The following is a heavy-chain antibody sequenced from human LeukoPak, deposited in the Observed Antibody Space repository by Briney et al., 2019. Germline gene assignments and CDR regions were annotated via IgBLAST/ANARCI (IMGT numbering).Heavy chain of an antibody. J-gene: IGHJ6*02. D-gene: IGHD2-15*01. V-gene: IGHV4-39*07. Sequence: PSETLSLTCSLSADSISSSSYYWGWIRQPRGKGREWYGEIKHSGSTNYNPSLKSRVTISVDTSKDQFSLNLSSVTAADTAVYYCARVPYCSGGSCNYYYYYGMDVWGQGTTVTVSS. CDR1: ADSISSSSYY. CDR3: ARVPYCSGGSCNYYYYYGMDV. CDR2: IKHSGST.